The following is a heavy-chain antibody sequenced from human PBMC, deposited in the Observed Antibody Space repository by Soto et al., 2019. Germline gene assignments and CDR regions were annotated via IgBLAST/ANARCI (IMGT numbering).Heavy chain of an antibody. CDR1: GDSLGNYC. D-gene: IGHD3-9*01. CDR2: FSSSGNN. V-gene: IGHV4-4*07. J-gene: IGHJ6*02. Sequence: SETLSLTCTVSGDSLGNYCWFWIRQPVGKGLGWIGRFSSSGNNNATPTLNSRATMSIDTSKNQFSLRLRSVTAADTAVYYCARADYEILPGSYAMDVWGHGITVTVAS. CDR3: ARADYEILPGSYAMDV.